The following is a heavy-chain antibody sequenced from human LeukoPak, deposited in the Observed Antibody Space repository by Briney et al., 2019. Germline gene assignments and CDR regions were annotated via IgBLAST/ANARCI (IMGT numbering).Heavy chain of an antibody. V-gene: IGHV4-61*08. J-gene: IGHJ6*02. Sequence: SQTLSLTCTVSGVSINGGGYYWSWIRQPPGKGLEWIGYIYYSGSTNYNPSLKSRVTISVDTSKNQFSLKPSSVTAADTAVYYCARGLVVVVAATRGMDVWGQGTTVTVSS. CDR1: GVSINGGGYY. D-gene: IGHD2-15*01. CDR3: ARGLVVVVAATRGMDV. CDR2: IYYSGST.